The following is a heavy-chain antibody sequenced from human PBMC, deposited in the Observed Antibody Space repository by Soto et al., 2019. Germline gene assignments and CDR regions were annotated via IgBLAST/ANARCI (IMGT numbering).Heavy chain of an antibody. CDR1: GYSFTSYW. J-gene: IGHJ6*02. CDR3: ARQPHCSGGSCYYYYGMDV. Sequence: PGESLKISCKGSGYSFTSYWIGWVRQMPGKGLEWMGIIYPGDSDTRYSPSFQGQVTISADKSISTAYLQWSSLKASDTAMYYCARQPHCSGGSCYYYYGMDVWGQGTTVTVSS. CDR2: IYPGDSDT. D-gene: IGHD2-15*01. V-gene: IGHV5-51*01.